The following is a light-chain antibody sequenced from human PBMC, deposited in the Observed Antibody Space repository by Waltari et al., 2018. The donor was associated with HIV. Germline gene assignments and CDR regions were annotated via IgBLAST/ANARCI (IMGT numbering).Light chain of an antibody. CDR1: QSVSSNY. CDR3: QQYQT. V-gene: IGKV3-20*01. CDR2: GAS. Sequence: EIVLPQSPGTLSLSPGERATLSCRASQSVSSNYLAWYQQKPGQAPRLLIYGASSRATGIPDRFSGSGSGTDFTLTISRLEPEDFATYYCQQYQTFGQGTRLDIK. J-gene: IGKJ5*01.